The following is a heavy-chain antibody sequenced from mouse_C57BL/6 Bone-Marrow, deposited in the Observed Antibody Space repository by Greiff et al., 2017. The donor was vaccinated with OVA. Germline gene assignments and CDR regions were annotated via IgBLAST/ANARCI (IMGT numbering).Heavy chain of an antibody. J-gene: IGHJ2*01. CDR3: ARLRSFDY. Sequence: EVQLQQSGPELVKPGASVKISCKASGYTFTDYYMNWVKQSHGKSLEWIGDINPNNGGTSYNQKFKGKATLTVDKSSSTAYMELRSLTSEDSAVYYCARLRSFDYWGQGTTLTVSS. CDR2: INPNNGGT. D-gene: IGHD1-1*01. CDR1: GYTFTDYY. V-gene: IGHV1-26*01.